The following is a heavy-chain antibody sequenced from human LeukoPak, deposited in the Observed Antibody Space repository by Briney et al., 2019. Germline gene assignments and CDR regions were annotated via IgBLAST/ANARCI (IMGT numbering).Heavy chain of an antibody. D-gene: IGHD2-21*02. CDR3: ARQFTRGGDSDAFDI. J-gene: IGHJ3*02. Sequence: ASVKVSCKASGYTFSSSDINWVRQATGQGLEWMGWMNPNSGNTGYAQKFQGRITMTRNTSISTAYMELSSLTSEDTAVYYCARQFTRGGDSDAFDIWGQGTMVTVSS. CDR2: MNPNSGNT. V-gene: IGHV1-8*01. CDR1: GYTFSSSD.